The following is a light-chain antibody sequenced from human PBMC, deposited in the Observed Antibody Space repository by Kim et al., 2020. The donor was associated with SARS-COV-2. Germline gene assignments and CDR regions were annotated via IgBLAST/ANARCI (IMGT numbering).Light chain of an antibody. J-gene: IGLJ1*01. CDR1: RNDVGGYNF. Sequence: QSALTQPASVSGSPGQSITISCTGTRNDVGGYNFVSWYQQHPGKAPKLIIYDVTNRPSGVSNRFSGSKSGNTASLTISGLQAEDEADYYCDSYTSSSTLVFGTGTKVTVL. CDR2: DVT. V-gene: IGLV2-14*03. CDR3: DSYTSSSTLV.